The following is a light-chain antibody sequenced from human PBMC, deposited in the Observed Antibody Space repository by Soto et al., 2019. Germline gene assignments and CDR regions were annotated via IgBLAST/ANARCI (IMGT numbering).Light chain of an antibody. Sequence: EIVLTQSPDTLSSFPGDRVTLSCRARQYINTRLAWYQHRPGQAPRLLIYQTSIRAAGIPARFSASGSGTDFTLTISDVQPEDFALYYCHQRQSWPRTFGQGTKVDIK. V-gene: IGKV3-11*01. J-gene: IGKJ1*01. CDR1: QYINTR. CDR2: QTS. CDR3: HQRQSWPRT.